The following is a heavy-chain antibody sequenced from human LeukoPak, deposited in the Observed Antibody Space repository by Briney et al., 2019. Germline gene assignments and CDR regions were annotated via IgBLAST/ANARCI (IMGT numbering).Heavy chain of an antibody. CDR1: GGSISSSSYY. Sequence: SETLSLTCTVSGGSISSSSYYWGWIRQPPGKRLEWIGSIYYSGSTYYNPSLKSRVTISVDTSKNQFSLKLSSVTAADTAVYYCARHGSSGYYYSRPFYFDYWGQGTLVTVSS. V-gene: IGHV4-39*01. CDR2: IYYSGST. D-gene: IGHD3-22*01. CDR3: ARHGSSGYYYSRPFYFDY. J-gene: IGHJ4*02.